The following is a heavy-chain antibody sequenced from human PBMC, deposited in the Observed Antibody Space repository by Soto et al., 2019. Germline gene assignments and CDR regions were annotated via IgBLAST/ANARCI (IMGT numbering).Heavy chain of an antibody. CDR3: ARDLVATPKNDVFDM. D-gene: IGHD2-21*02. V-gene: IGHV3-7*01. CDR2: IKFEEIEK. CDR1: GFTFSRYW. Sequence: EVHLVESGGGLVQPGGSLKLSCVASGFTFSRYWMAWVRQAPGRGLEWVAPIKFEEIEKYSVEGRFTISRDNAKNSLYLQMNSLRVEDTAVYYCARDLVATPKNDVFDMWGQGTMVTVSS. J-gene: IGHJ3*02.